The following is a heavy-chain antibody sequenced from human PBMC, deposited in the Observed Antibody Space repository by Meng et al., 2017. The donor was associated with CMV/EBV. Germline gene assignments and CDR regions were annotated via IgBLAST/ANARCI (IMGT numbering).Heavy chain of an antibody. V-gene: IGHV3-30*02. CDR3: AKVSGGSGSLYYFDY. CDR2: IRYDGSNK. J-gene: IGHJ4*02. D-gene: IGHD1-26*01. Sequence: GESLKISCAASGFTFSSYGMHWVRQAPGKGLEWVAFIRYDGSNKYYADSVKGRFTISRDNSKNTLYLQMNSLRAEDTAVYYCAKVSGGSGSLYYFDYWGQGTPVTVSS. CDR1: GFTFSSYG.